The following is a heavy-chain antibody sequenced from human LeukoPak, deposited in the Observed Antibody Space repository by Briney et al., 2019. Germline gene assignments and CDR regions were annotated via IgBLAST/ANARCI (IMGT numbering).Heavy chain of an antibody. CDR3: AKELDSSGYFDY. CDR2: ISGSGGST. CDR1: GFTFSNYD. J-gene: IGHJ4*02. D-gene: IGHD3-22*01. V-gene: IGHV3-23*01. Sequence: GGSLRLSCAASGFTFSNYDMSWVRQAPGKGLEWVSGISGSGGSTYHADSAKGRFTISRDNSKNTLYLQMNSLRAEDTAVYYCAKELDSSGYFDYWGQGTLVTVSS.